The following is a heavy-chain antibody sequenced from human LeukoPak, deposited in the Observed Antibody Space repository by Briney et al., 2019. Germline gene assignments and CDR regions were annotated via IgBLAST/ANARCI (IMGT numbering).Heavy chain of an antibody. Sequence: GGSLRLSCAASGFTFSSYWMSWVRQAPGKGLEWVANIKQDGSEKYYVDSVKGRFTISRDNAKNSLYLQMNSLRAEDTALYHCARGGPLGSGTFDIWGQGTMVTVSS. CDR2: IKQDGSEK. CDR1: GFTFSSYW. D-gene: IGHD3-10*01. V-gene: IGHV3-7*03. CDR3: ARGGPLGSGTFDI. J-gene: IGHJ3*02.